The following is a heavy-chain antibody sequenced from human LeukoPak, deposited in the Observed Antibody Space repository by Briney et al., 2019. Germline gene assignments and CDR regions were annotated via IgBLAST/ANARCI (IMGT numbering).Heavy chain of an antibody. V-gene: IGHV3-11*01. CDR2: INIGGTNT. CDR1: GFTFNDYY. Sequence: LGGSLRPSCAASGFTFNDYYMSCIRQAPGKGLEWLSYINIGGTNTHYADSVKGRFTISRDNAKKSLYLEMNNLRAEDTAVYYCATDGAGFDTWGQGVLVTVSS. CDR3: ATDGAGFDT. J-gene: IGHJ5*02.